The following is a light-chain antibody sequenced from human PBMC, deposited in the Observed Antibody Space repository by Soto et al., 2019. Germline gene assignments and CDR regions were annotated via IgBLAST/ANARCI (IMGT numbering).Light chain of an antibody. V-gene: IGLV6-57*03. Sequence: NFMLTQPHSVSESPGKTVIISCTRSSGSIASNYVQGYQQRPGSAPTIVSYEDNQRPSEVPDRFSGSVDSSSNSASLTISGLKTEDEDDYYCLSDESNNVVFCAGTKLTV. CDR3: LSDESNNVV. CDR1: SGSIASNY. J-gene: IGLJ3*02. CDR2: EDN.